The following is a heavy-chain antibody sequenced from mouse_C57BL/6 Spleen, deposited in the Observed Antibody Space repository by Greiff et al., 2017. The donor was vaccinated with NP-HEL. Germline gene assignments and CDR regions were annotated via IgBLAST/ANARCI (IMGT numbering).Heavy chain of an antibody. J-gene: IGHJ2*01. CDR2: IYPRDGST. Sequence: VQLVESGPELVKPGASVKLSCKASGYTFTSYDINWVKQRPGQGLEWIGWIYPRDGSTKYNEKFKGKATLTVDTSSSTAYMELHSLPSEDSAVYFCARPLGPYYFDYWGQGTTLTVSS. D-gene: IGHD4-1*01. CDR1: GYTFTSYD. CDR3: ARPLGPYYFDY. V-gene: IGHV1-85*01.